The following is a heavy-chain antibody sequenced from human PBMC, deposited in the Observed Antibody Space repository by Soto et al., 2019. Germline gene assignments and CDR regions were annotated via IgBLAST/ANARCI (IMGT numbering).Heavy chain of an antibody. CDR2: IYYSGST. J-gene: IGHJ4*02. V-gene: IGHV4-59*01. Sequence: PSETLSLTCTVSGGSISSYYWSWIRQPPGKGLEWIGYIYYSGSTNYNPSLKSRVTISVDTSKNQFSLKLSSVTAADTAVYYCAVGTSAAGSGYWGQGTLVTVSS. CDR1: GGSISSYY. D-gene: IGHD6-13*01. CDR3: AVGTSAAGSGY.